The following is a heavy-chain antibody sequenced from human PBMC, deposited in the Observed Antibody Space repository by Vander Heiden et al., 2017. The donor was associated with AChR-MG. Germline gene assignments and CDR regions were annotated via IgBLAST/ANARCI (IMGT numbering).Heavy chain of an antibody. CDR3: AKGAVIYLSDVFDI. V-gene: IGHV3-9*01. CDR2: ISWNSGSI. D-gene: IGHD3-22*01. Sequence: EVPLVESGGGLVQPGRSPRLSCAASGFTFDDYAMDWDRQAPGKGLEWVSGISWNSGSIGYADSVKCRFTISRDNAKNYVYLQMNSLRAEDTALYYCAKGAVIYLSDVFDIWGQGTMVTVSS. J-gene: IGHJ3*02. CDR1: GFTFDDYA.